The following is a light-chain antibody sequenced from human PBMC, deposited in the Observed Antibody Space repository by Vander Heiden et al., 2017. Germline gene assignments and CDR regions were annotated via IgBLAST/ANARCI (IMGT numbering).Light chain of an antibody. Sequence: QSALTQPASVSGSPGQSITISCTATTTDVGTHYYVSWYQQHPGKAPHLIIYDVSDRPSGVSNRFSGSKSGNPASLTISGLQADDEADYYCSLYTSSSSPVFGGGTKLTVL. CDR2: DVS. J-gene: IGLJ3*02. V-gene: IGLV2-14*03. CDR1: TTDVGTHYY. CDR3: SLYTSSSSPV.